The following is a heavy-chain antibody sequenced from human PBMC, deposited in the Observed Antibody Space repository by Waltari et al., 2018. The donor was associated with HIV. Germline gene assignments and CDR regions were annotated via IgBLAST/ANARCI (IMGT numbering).Heavy chain of an antibody. CDR3: ARDRGGSSSLVLDS. CDR2: IWYDGSNK. CDR1: GFPFKNYG. J-gene: IGHJ4*02. Sequence: VQLVASVGGVVQPCRSLRLSGAGSGFPFKNYGMHWVRQAPGKGLEWVAVIWYDGSNKYYTDSVKGRFTISRDNSKNRLYLQMNSLRAEDTAVYYCARDRGGSSSLVLDSWGQGTLVTVSS. V-gene: IGHV3-33*01. D-gene: IGHD6-6*01.